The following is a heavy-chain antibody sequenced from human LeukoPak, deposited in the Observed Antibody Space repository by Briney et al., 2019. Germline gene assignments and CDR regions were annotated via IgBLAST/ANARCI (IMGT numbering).Heavy chain of an antibody. D-gene: IGHD4-11*01. CDR3: ARDVGGMTTEYYFDY. Sequence: GTLSLTCAVSGGSISSSNWWSWFRQPPGKGLEWVSYISSSGSIIYYPDSVKGRFTISRDNAKNSLFLQMKSLRAEDTAVYYCARDVGGMTTEYYFDYWGQGTLVTVSS. V-gene: IGHV3-11*01. CDR2: ISSSGSII. CDR1: GGSISSSNW. J-gene: IGHJ4*02.